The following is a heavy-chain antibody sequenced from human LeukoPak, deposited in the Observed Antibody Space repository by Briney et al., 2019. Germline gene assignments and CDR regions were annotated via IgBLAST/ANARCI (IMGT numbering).Heavy chain of an antibody. V-gene: IGHV1-18*01. CDR1: GYAFTSYG. Sequence: GASVKVSCKASGYAFTSYGISWVRQAPGQGLEWMGWTSVNNGNTHYAQKFQGRVTMTTDTSTSTAYMEVRSLRSDDTAVYYCQRITIFGVIIDFDYWGQGTLVTVSS. J-gene: IGHJ4*02. CDR2: TSVNNGNT. CDR3: QRITIFGVIIDFDY. D-gene: IGHD3-3*01.